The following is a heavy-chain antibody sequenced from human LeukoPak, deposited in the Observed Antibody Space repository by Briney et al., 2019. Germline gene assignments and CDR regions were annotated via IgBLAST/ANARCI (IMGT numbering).Heavy chain of an antibody. CDR3: ARPASAYYVNEGFDI. V-gene: IGHV4-59*11. CDR2: IYHSGST. J-gene: IGHJ3*02. CDR1: GDSITSHY. Sequence: SETLSLTCTVSGDSITSHYWNWIRQPPGKGLEWIGHIYHSGSTNYNPSLKSRVTTSVDTSKNQISLKLSSVTAADTAVYYCARPASAYYVNEGFDIWGQGTMVTVSS. D-gene: IGHD3-22*01.